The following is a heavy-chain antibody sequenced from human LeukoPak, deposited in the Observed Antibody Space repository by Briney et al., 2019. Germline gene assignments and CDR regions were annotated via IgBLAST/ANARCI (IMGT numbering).Heavy chain of an antibody. CDR2: IYYSGST. CDR1: GGSISSYY. D-gene: IGHD3-3*01. Sequence: SETLSLTCTVSGGSISSYYWSWIRQPPGKGLEWIGYIYYSGSTNYNPSLKSRVTISVDTSKNQFSLKLSSVTAADTAVYYCARDRSITIFGEFWGQGTMVTVSS. V-gene: IGHV4-59*12. CDR3: ARDRSITIFGEF. J-gene: IGHJ3*01.